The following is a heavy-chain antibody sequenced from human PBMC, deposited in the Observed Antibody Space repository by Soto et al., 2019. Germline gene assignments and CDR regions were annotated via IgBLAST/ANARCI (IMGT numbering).Heavy chain of an antibody. Sequence: QVQLVQSGAEVKKPWSSVKVSSNASGGTFSSYAISWVRQAPGQGVEWMGGIIPIFGTANYAQKFQGRVTITADESTRTAYMELSSRRSEDTAVYYCARDSVRPPYYYYGIDVWGQGTTVTVSS. CDR1: GGTFSSYA. D-gene: IGHD6-19*01. V-gene: IGHV1-69*12. J-gene: IGHJ6*02. CDR3: ARDSVRPPYYYYGIDV. CDR2: IIPIFGTA.